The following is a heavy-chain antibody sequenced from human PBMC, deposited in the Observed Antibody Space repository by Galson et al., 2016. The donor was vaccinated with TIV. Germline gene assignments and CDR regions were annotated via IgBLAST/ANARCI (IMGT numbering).Heavy chain of an antibody. Sequence: SLRLSCAASGLSVSINYMAWVRQAPGKGLEWVSLISAGGNTYYPDSVKGRFTISRDNSKNTLYLQMNRLRVEDTAVYYCARDRVVDATYYYYYYGMDVWGQGTAVIVSS. J-gene: IGHJ6*02. CDR3: ARDRVVDATYYYYYYGMDV. CDR2: ISAGGNT. CDR1: GLSVSINY. D-gene: IGHD2-15*01. V-gene: IGHV3-66*02.